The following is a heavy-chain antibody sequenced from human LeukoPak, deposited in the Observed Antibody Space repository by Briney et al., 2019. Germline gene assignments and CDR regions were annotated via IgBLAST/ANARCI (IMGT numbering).Heavy chain of an antibody. CDR1: GYTFTDYY. J-gene: IGHJ6*02. Sequence: ASVSVSCKPPGYTFTDYYIHWVRQAPGQGLEWMGWINPTSGRTNYAHKFQGRVTITRDTSVGTAYMDLSRLTSDDTAVYYCARTPVTVIRGVIEDGMDVWGQGTTVTVSS. V-gene: IGHV1-2*02. CDR3: ARTPVTVIRGVIEDGMDV. D-gene: IGHD3-10*01. CDR2: INPTSGRT.